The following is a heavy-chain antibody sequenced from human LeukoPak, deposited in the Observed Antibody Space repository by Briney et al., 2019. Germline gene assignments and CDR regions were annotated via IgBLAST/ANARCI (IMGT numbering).Heavy chain of an antibody. CDR1: GGSFSGYY. V-gene: IGHV4-34*01. J-gene: IGHJ3*02. Sequence: SETLSLTCAVYGGSFSGYYWSWIRQPPGKGLEWIGEINHSGSTNYNPSLKSRVTISVDTSKSQFSLKLSSVTAADTAVYYCARGLWLSLGAFDIWGQGTMVTVSS. D-gene: IGHD5-12*01. CDR3: ARGLWLSLGAFDI. CDR2: INHSGST.